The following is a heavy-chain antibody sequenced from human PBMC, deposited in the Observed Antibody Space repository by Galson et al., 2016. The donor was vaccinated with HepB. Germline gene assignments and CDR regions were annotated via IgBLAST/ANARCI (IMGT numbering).Heavy chain of an antibody. CDR1: GFTFGDYA. V-gene: IGHV3-49*03. J-gene: IGHJ6*03. CDR3: TRVYYDVWSGYSRYMDV. CDR2: IRSKAYGGTT. Sequence: SLRLSCATSGFTFGDYAMSWFRQAPGKGLEWVGFIRSKAYGGTTEYAASVKGRFTISRDDSKSIAYLQMNSLKTEDTAVYYCTRVYYDVWSGYSRYMDVWGKGTTVTVSS. D-gene: IGHD3-3*01.